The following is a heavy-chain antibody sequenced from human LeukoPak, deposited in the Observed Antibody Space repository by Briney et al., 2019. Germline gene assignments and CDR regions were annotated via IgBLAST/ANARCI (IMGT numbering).Heavy chain of an antibody. Sequence: SETLSLTCTVSGGSVNSGSYFWSWIRQPPGKGLEWIGYIQDSARTNYNPSLESRVTISVDSSKDQFSLRLSSVTAADTAVYYCATDYSNFYGMDVWGQGTTVTVSS. CDR1: GGSVNSGSYF. J-gene: IGHJ6*02. V-gene: IGHV4-61*01. CDR2: IQDSART. CDR3: ATDYSNFYGMDV. D-gene: IGHD4-11*01.